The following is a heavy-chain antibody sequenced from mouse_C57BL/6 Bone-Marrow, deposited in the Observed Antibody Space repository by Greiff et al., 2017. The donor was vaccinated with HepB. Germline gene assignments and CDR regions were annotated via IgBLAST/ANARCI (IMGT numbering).Heavy chain of an antibody. D-gene: IGHD1-1*01. CDR3: ASGDYYGSHPRNFDY. CDR1: GYSFTDYN. J-gene: IGHJ2*01. Sequence: EVQLQQSGPELVKPGASVKISCKASGYSFTDYNMNWVKQSNGKSLEWIGVINPNYGTTSYNQKFKGKATLTVDQSSSTAYMQLNSLTSEDSAVYYCASGDYYGSHPRNFDYWGQGTTLTVSS. V-gene: IGHV1-39*01. CDR2: INPNYGTT.